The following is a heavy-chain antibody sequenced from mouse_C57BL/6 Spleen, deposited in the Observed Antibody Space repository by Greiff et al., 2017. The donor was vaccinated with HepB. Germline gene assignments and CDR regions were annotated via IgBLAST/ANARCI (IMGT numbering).Heavy chain of an antibody. CDR3: ASSPRDGSSYERFDY. J-gene: IGHJ2*01. CDR1: GYTFTSYW. V-gene: IGHV1-7*01. D-gene: IGHD1-1*01. Sequence: VQLQQSGAELAKPGASVKLSCKASGYTFTSYWMHWVKQRPGQGLEWIGYINPSSGYTKYNQKFKDKATLTADKSSSTAYRQLSSLTYEDSAVYYCASSPRDGSSYERFDYWGQGTTLTVSS. CDR2: INPSSGYT.